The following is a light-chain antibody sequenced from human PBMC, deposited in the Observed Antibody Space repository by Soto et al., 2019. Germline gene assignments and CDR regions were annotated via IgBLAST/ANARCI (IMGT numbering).Light chain of an antibody. V-gene: IGLV2-18*02. CDR3: SSYTSSNTPYV. CDR2: EAS. Sequence: QSVLTQPPSVSGSPGQSVTISCTGTSTDFVTYNRVSWYQQPPGTAPKLIVYEASNRPSGVPDRFSGSKSGNTASLTISGLQAADEADYYCSSYTSSNTPYVFGTGTKLTVL. J-gene: IGLJ1*01. CDR1: STDFVTYNR.